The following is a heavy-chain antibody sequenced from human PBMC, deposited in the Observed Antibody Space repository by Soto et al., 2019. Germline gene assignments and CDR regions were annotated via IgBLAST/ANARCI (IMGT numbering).Heavy chain of an antibody. CDR3: GAGQYFSDY. V-gene: IGHV3-30*03. J-gene: IGHJ4*02. CDR1: GFTFSSYG. Sequence: QVQLVESGRGVVHPGRSLRLSCAASGFTFSSYGMHWVRQAPGKGLEWVALISYDGSDKYYADSVKGRFTISRDNSKNTLYLQMNSLRVEDTAVYYCGAGQYFSDYWGQGTLVTVSS. CDR2: ISYDGSDK. D-gene: IGHD6-13*01.